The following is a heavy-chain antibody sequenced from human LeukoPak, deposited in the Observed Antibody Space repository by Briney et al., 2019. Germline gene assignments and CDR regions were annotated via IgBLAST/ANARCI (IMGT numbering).Heavy chain of an antibody. J-gene: IGHJ4*02. CDR2: ISSGGRNI. CDR3: ASGAEGWNY. Sequence: GGSLRLSCAASGFTFSTYSMNWVRQAPGRGLEWVSSISSGGRNIFSADSVKGRFTISRDNAKNSLYLQMNDLRAGDTAVYYCASGAEGWNYWGQGTLVTVSS. V-gene: IGHV3-21*01. CDR1: GFTFSTYS. D-gene: IGHD2-15*01.